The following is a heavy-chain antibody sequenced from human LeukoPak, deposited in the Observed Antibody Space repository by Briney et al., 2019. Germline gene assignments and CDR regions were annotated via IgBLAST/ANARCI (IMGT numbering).Heavy chain of an antibody. CDR1: GFTFSSYW. Sequence: GGSLRLSCAASGFTFSSYWMHWVRQAPGKGLVWVSRINSDGSRTNYADSVKGRFTISRDNSKNTLYLQMNSLRAEDTAVYYCAKSVTGYSSSWGDYWGQGTLVTVSS. CDR2: INSDGSRT. J-gene: IGHJ4*02. V-gene: IGHV3-74*01. CDR3: AKSVTGYSSSWGDY. D-gene: IGHD6-13*01.